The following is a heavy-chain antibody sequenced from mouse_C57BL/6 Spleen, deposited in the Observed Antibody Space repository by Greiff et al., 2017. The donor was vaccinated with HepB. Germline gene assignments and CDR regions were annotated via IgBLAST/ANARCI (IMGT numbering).Heavy chain of an antibody. V-gene: IGHV1-64*01. J-gene: IGHJ4*01. CDR3: ARVNSNYDYYAMDY. D-gene: IGHD2-5*01. CDR2: IHPNSGST. CDR1: GYTFTSYW. Sequence: QVQLQQPGAELVKPGASVKLSCKASGYTFTSYWMHWVKQRPGQGLEWIGMIHPNSGSTNYNEKFKSKATLTVDKSSSTAYMQLSSLTSEDSAVYYWARVNSNYDYYAMDYWGQGTSVTVSS.